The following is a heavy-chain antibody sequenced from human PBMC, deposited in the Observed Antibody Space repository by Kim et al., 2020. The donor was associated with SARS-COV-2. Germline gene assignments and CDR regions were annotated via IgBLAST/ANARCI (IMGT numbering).Heavy chain of an antibody. CDR1: GYTFTGYY. D-gene: IGHD6-19*01. Sequence: ASVKVSCKASGYTFTGYYMHWVRQAPGQGLEWMGWINPNSGGTNYAQKFQGWVTMTRDTSISTAYMELSRLRSDDTAVYYCARNGWSYYYGMDVWGQGTTVTVSS. CDR2: INPNSGGT. V-gene: IGHV1-2*04. CDR3: ARNGWSYYYGMDV. J-gene: IGHJ6*02.